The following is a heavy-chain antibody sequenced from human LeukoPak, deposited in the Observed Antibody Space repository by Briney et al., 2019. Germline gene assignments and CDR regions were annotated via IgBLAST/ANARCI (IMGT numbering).Heavy chain of an antibody. CDR2: ISSSSSYI. CDR1: GFTFSSYS. Sequence: PGGSLRLSGAASGFTFSSYSMNWVRQAPGKGLEWVSSISSSSSYIYYADSVKGRFTISRDNAKNSLYLQMNSLRAEDTAVYYCARDAVDTAMVADYWGQGTLVTVSS. D-gene: IGHD5-18*01. CDR3: ARDAVDTAMVADY. V-gene: IGHV3-21*01. J-gene: IGHJ4*02.